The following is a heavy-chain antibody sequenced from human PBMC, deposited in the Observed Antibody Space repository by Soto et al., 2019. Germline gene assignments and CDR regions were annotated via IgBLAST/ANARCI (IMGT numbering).Heavy chain of an antibody. CDR2: IYWNDDK. D-gene: IGHD6-13*01. CDR3: AHSDSSSWYDPGYYCYGMDV. J-gene: IGHJ6*02. V-gene: IGHV2-5*01. CDR1: GLSLSTSGVG. Sequence: GPTLVNAPQPLTLTRTFSGLSLSTSGVGVDWFRQPPGKALGWRAHIYWNDDKRYSPSLKSRLTITKDTSKNQVVLTRTNMDPVDTATNYCAHSDSSSWYDPGYYCYGMDVWGQGTTVTVPS.